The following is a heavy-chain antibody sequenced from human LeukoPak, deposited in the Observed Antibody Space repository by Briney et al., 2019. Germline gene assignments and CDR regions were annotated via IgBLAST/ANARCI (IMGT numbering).Heavy chain of an antibody. J-gene: IGHJ4*02. V-gene: IGHV3-23*01. CDR3: AKRGVVIRVILVGFHKEAYYFDS. CDR1: GITLSNYG. D-gene: IGHD3-22*01. CDR2: ISDSGGRT. Sequence: GGSLRLSCAVSGITLSNYGMSWVRQAPGKGLEWVAGISDSGGRTKYADSVKGRFTISRDNSKNTLYLQMNSLRAEDTAVYFCAKRGVVIRVILVGFHKEAYYFDSWGLGALVTVSS.